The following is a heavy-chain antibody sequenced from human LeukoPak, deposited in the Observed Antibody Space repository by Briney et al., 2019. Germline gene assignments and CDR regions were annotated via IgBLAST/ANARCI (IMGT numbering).Heavy chain of an antibody. J-gene: IGHJ6*02. D-gene: IGHD2-2*01. CDR2: INPSGGST. CDR1: GYTFISYY. V-gene: IGHV1-46*01. CDR3: ARARSCSSTSCPPKAIHYYYGMDV. Sequence: ASVKVSCKASGYTFISYYMHLVRQAPGQGLEWMAIINPSGGSTSYAQKFQGRVTMTRDTSTSTVYMELSSLRSEGTAVYYCARARSCSSTSCPPKAIHYYYGMDVWGQGTTVTVSS.